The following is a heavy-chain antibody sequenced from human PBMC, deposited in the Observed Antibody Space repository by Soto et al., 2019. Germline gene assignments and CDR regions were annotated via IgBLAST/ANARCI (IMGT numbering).Heavy chain of an antibody. CDR3: AREGHYTQGSAHRGTDY. V-gene: IGHV4-30-4*02. Sequence: DTLSLTCTVSGGSISSGDYYWSWIRQPPGKGLEWIGYIYYSGSTYYNPSLKSRVTISVDTSKNQFSLKLSSVTAADTAVYYCAREGHYTQGSAHRGTDYWGQGTQVTVSS. CDR2: IYYSGST. D-gene: IGHD3-3*01. CDR1: GGSISSGDYY. J-gene: IGHJ4*02.